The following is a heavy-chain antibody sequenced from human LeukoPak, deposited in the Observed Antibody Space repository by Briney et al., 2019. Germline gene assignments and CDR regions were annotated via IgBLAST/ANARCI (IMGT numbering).Heavy chain of an antibody. J-gene: IGHJ6*03. CDR3: ARDPIRGDIIVVPPAVHYMDV. CDR2: INSDGSRT. Sequence: PGGSLRLSCAASGFTFSTFWMHWARQAPGKGLVWVARINSDGSRTNYADSVKGRFTISRDNAKNTLYLQMNSLRAEDTAVYYCARDPIRGDIIVVPPAVHYMDVWGKGTTVTVSS. CDR1: GFTFSTFW. D-gene: IGHD2-2*01. V-gene: IGHV3-74*01.